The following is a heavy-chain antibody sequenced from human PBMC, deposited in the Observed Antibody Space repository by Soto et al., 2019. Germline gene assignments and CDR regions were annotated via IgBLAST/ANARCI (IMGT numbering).Heavy chain of an antibody. D-gene: IGHD5-12*01. Sequence: QVPLVESGGGVVQPGRSLRLSCAASGFTFSSYAMHWVRQAPGKGLEWVAVISYDGSNKYYADSVKGRFTISRDNSKNPLYLQINSLRAEDTAVYYCAIDFSKVGSDVVACYIDYWGQGTLVTVSS. J-gene: IGHJ4*02. CDR1: GFTFSSYA. CDR2: ISYDGSNK. V-gene: IGHV3-30*14. CDR3: AIDFSKVGSDVVACYIDY.